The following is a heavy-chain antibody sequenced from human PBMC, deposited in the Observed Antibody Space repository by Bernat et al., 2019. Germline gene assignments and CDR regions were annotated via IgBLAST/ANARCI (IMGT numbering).Heavy chain of an antibody. CDR1: GYTFTSYG. CDR3: ARFLITMINSPEIGFDY. Sequence: QVQLVQSGAEVKKPGASVKVSCKASGYTFTSYGISWVRQAPGQGLEWMGWISAYNGNTNYAQKPQGRVTMTTDTSTSTAYMELGSLRSDDTAVYYCARFLITMINSPEIGFDYWGQGTLVTVSS. CDR2: ISAYNGNT. V-gene: IGHV1-18*01. J-gene: IGHJ4*02. D-gene: IGHD3-22*01.